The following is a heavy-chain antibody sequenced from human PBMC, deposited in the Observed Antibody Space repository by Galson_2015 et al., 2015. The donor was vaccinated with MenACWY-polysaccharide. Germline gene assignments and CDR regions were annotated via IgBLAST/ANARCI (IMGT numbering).Heavy chain of an antibody. CDR1: GFTISNYW. CDR3: ARDPNWGTSFGP. Sequence: SLRLSCAASGFTISNYWMYWVRQAPGKGLEWVANIKPDGSQKNFVDSVKGRFDISRDNANNSLYLHMNSLRVEDTAIYYCARDPNWGTSFGPWGQGTLVTVSS. J-gene: IGHJ5*02. V-gene: IGHV3-7*01. CDR2: IKPDGSQK. D-gene: IGHD7-27*01.